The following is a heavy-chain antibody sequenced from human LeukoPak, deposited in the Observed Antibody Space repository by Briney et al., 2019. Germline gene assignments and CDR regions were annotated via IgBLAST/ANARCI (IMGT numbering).Heavy chain of an antibody. V-gene: IGHV3-48*01. Sequence: PGGSLRLSCAASGFTFSSYSMNWVRQAPGKGLEWVSYISSSSSSIYYADSVKGRFTISRDNAKNSLYLQMNSLRAEDTAVYYCASGPAAAYGLENWFDPWGQGTLVTVSS. J-gene: IGHJ5*02. CDR2: ISSSSSSI. D-gene: IGHD2-15*01. CDR1: GFTFSSYS. CDR3: ASGPAAAYGLENWFDP.